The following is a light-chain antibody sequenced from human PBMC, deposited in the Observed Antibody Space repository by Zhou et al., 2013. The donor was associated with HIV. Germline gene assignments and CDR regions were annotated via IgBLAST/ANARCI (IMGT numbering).Light chain of an antibody. Sequence: DIQMTQSPSSLSASVGDRVTITCRASQGIGNDLGWYQQKPGKAPKRLIYSASSLQSGVPSRFSGSGSGTEFTLTISSLHLEDFATYFCLQHNSLPQTFGQGTKVEIK. CDR1: QGIGND. CDR2: SAS. V-gene: IGKV1-17*01. CDR3: LQHNSLPQT. J-gene: IGKJ1*01.